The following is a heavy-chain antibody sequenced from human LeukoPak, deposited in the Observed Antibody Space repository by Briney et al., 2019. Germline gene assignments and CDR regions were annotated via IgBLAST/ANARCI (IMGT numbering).Heavy chain of an antibody. V-gene: IGHV3-21*01. CDR1: GFTFSSYS. D-gene: IGHD3-22*01. J-gene: IGHJ4*02. Sequence: GGSLRLSRAASGFTFSSYSMNWVRQAPGKGLEWVSSISSSSSYIYYADSVRGRFTISRANAKNSLYLQMNSLRAEDTAVYYCAKVLGGYHTFDYWGQGTLVTVSS. CDR3: AKVLGGYHTFDY. CDR2: ISSSSSYI.